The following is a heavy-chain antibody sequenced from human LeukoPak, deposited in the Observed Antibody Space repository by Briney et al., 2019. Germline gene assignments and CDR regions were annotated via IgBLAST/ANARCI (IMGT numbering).Heavy chain of an antibody. J-gene: IGHJ6*02. CDR3: ATDSLSVTPYYYYYGMDV. CDR1: GYTLTELS. CDR2: FDPEDGET. D-gene: IGHD4-4*01. Sequence: ASVKVSCKVSGYTLTELSMHWVRQAPGKGLEWIGGFDPEDGETIYAQKFQGRVTMTEDTSTDTAYMELSSLRSEDTAVYYCATDSLSVTPYYYYYGMDVWGQGTTVTVSS. V-gene: IGHV1-24*01.